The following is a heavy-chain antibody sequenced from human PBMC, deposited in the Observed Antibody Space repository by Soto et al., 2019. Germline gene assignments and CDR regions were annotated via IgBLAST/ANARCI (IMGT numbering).Heavy chain of an antibody. D-gene: IGHD6-19*01. V-gene: IGHV4-59*02. Sequence: QVQLQESGPGLVKPSETLSLRCTVSGGSVNNYYWSWIRQPPGKGLKWVGYTYYSGYSNYNPSLKSRVAISVDTSKNQISLNLTSVTAADTAVYYCAGSSGWANWFDPWGQGTLVTVSA. J-gene: IGHJ5*02. CDR1: GGSVNNYY. CDR2: TYYSGYS. CDR3: AGSSGWANWFDP.